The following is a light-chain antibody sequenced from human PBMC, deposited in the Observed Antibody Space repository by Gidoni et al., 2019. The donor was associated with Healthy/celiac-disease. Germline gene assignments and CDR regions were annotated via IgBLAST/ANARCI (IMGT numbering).Light chain of an antibody. CDR1: KLGDKY. Sequence: SYELTQPPSVSVSPGQTASITCSGDKLGDKYACWYQQKPGQSPVLVIYQASKRPFGSPERFAGSNSGNTATLTISGTQAMDEADYYGQAWDSSTHVVFGGGTKLTVL. J-gene: IGLJ2*01. V-gene: IGLV3-1*01. CDR3: QAWDSSTHVV. CDR2: QAS.